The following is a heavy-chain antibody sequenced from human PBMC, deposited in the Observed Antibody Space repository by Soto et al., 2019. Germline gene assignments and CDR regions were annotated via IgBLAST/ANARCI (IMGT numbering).Heavy chain of an antibody. CDR1: GFTFSSYA. CDR3: ARVPTDDFWSGYLLGPFDY. D-gene: IGHD3-3*01. CDR2: ISYDGSNK. V-gene: IGHV3-30-3*01. J-gene: IGHJ4*02. Sequence: QPGGSLRLSCAASGFTFSSYAMHWVRQAPGKGLEWVAVISYDGSNKYYADSVKGRFTISRDNSKNTLYLQMNSLRAEDTAVYYCARVPTDDFWSGYLLGPFDYWGQGTLVNVSS.